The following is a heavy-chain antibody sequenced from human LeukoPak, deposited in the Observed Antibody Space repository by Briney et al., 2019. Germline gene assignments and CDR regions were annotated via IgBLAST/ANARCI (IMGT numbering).Heavy chain of an antibody. CDR2: IRYDGSNK. CDR3: ATAAVPYYYDSSGYYHTH. D-gene: IGHD3-22*01. Sequence: GGSLRLSCAASGFTFSSYGMHWVRQAPGKGLEWVAFIRYDGSNKYYADSVKGRFTISRDNSKNTLYLQMNSLRAEDTAVYYCATAAVPYYYDSSGYYHTHWGQGTLVTVSS. V-gene: IGHV3-30*02. J-gene: IGHJ4*02. CDR1: GFTFSSYG.